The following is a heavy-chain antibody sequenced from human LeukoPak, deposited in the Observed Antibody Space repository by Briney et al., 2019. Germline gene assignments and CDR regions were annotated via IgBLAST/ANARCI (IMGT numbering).Heavy chain of an antibody. CDR3: ARDLTANIDSSY. CDR1: GYIFADNY. CDR2: INPKTGAT. J-gene: IGHJ4*02. V-gene: IGHV1-2*02. D-gene: IGHD4-11*01. Sequence: GASVKVSCKASGYIFADNYMHWVRQTPGQWLEWIAWINPKTGATAYAQRFQGRITVTSDTSINTAYMDLSSLTSDDTAVFYCARDLTANIDSSYWGQGTPVTVSS.